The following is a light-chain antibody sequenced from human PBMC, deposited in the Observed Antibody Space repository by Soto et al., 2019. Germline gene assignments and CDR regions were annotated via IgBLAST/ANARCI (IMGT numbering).Light chain of an antibody. V-gene: IGKV1-5*01. Sequence: DIQMTQSPSTLSASVGDRVTITCRASQSISSWLAWYQQKPGKAPKLLIYYASSLESGVPSRFSGSGSGTEFTLTSSSLQPDDFATYYCQQYNSYPWTFGQGTKVEIK. J-gene: IGKJ1*01. CDR1: QSISSW. CDR3: QQYNSYPWT. CDR2: YAS.